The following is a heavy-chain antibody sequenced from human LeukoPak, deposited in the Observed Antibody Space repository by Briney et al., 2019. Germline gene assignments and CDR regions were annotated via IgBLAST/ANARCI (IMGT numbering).Heavy chain of an antibody. Sequence: SETLSLTCAVYGGSFSGYYWSWIRQPPGKGLEWIGEINHSGSTNYNPSLKSRVTISVDTSKNQFSLKLSSVTAADTAVYYCARHRAYSSGWYYYYGMDVWGQGTTVTVSS. J-gene: IGHJ6*02. CDR2: INHSGST. CDR3: ARHRAYSSGWYYYYGMDV. V-gene: IGHV4-34*01. D-gene: IGHD6-19*01. CDR1: GGSFSGYY.